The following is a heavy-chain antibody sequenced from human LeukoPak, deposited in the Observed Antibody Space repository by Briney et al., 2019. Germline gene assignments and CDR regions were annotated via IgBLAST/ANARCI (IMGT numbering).Heavy chain of an antibody. CDR2: IHYSGST. Sequence: SETLSLTCAVSGYSISSGNHWGWIRQPPEKGLEWIGSIHYSGSTNYNPSLKSRVTISIDTSKNHFSLKVSSVTAADTAVYYCARGVITIFGVVIQLDYWGQGTLVTVSS. CDR3: ARGVITIFGVVIQLDY. CDR1: GYSISSGNH. V-gene: IGHV4-38-2*01. J-gene: IGHJ4*02. D-gene: IGHD3-3*01.